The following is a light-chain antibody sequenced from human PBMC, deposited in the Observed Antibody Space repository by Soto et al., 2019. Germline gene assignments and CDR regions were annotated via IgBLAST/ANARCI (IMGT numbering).Light chain of an antibody. V-gene: IGLV2-8*01. CDR3: SSYAGSNIYVV. J-gene: IGLJ2*01. CDR1: SSDVGGYNY. Sequence: QSALTQPPSASGSPGQSVTISCTGTSSDVGGYNYVSWYQQHPGKAPKLMIYEVSKLPSGVPDRFSGSKSGNTASLTVSGLQAEDEADYYCSSYAGSNIYVVFGGGTKLTVL. CDR2: EVS.